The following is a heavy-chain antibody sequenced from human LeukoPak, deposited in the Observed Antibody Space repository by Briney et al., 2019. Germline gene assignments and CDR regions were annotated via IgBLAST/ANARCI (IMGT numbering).Heavy chain of an antibody. Sequence: PGGSLRLSCAASGFTFSSYWMSWVRQAPGKGLEWVANIKQDGSEKYYVDSVKGRFTISRDNAKNSLYLQMNSLRAEDTAVYYCARDEFSATIFGVDPGRSYYYYMDVWGKGTTVTVSS. D-gene: IGHD3-3*01. J-gene: IGHJ6*03. V-gene: IGHV3-7*01. CDR1: GFTFSSYW. CDR2: IKQDGSEK. CDR3: ARDEFSATIFGVDPGRSYYYYMDV.